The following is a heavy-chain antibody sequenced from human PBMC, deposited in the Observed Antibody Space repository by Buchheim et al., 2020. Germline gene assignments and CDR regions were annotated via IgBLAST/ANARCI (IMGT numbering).Heavy chain of an antibody. J-gene: IGHJ4*02. V-gene: IGHV3-7*01. CDR2: IAGDGVKI. Sequence: DVQLVESGGGLVQSGGSLRLSCEASGFIFDNFWMTWVRQAQGKGLEWVASIAGDGVKIYYGDAVKGRFTTSRDNSKTSLFLQMDDLRSDDTAVYYCAVGAHYWGQGT. CDR3: AVGAHY. CDR1: GFIFDNFW. D-gene: IGHD1-26*01.